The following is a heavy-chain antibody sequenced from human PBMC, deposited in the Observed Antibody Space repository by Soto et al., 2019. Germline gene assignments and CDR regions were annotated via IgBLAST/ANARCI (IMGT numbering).Heavy chain of an antibody. CDR3: ARHVLAAAGTALDDAFDI. Sequence: SETLSLTCTVSGGSISSYYWSWIRQPPGKGLEWIGYIYYSGSTNYNPSLKSRVTISVDTSKNQFSLKLSSVTAADTAVYYCARHVLAAAGTALDDAFDIWGQGTMVTVSS. CDR1: GGSISSYY. J-gene: IGHJ3*02. V-gene: IGHV4-59*08. D-gene: IGHD6-13*01. CDR2: IYYSGST.